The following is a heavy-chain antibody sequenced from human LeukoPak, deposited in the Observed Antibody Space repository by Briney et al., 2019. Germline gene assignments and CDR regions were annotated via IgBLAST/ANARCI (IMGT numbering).Heavy chain of an antibody. J-gene: IGHJ5*02. Sequence: SETLSLTCTVPGGSISSGGYYWSWIRQHPGKGLEWIGYIYYSGSTYYNPSLKSRVTISVDTSKNQFSLKLSSVTAADTAEYYCARGHWFDPWGQGTLVTVSS. CDR3: ARGHWFDP. V-gene: IGHV4-31*03. CDR1: GGSISSGGYY. CDR2: IYYSGST.